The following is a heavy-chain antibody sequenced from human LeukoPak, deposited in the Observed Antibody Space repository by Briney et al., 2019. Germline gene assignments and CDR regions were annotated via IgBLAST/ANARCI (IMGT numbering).Heavy chain of an antibody. V-gene: IGHV4-59*01. Sequence: PSETLPLTCTVSGGSISSYYWVWIRQPPGKGLEWIGYIYYSGSTNYNPSLKSRVTISVDTSKNQVSLKLTSVTAADTAVYYCARGNYYDSSGYVFDYWGQGTLVTVSS. J-gene: IGHJ4*02. CDR1: GGSISSYY. D-gene: IGHD3-22*01. CDR3: ARGNYYDSSGYVFDY. CDR2: IYYSGST.